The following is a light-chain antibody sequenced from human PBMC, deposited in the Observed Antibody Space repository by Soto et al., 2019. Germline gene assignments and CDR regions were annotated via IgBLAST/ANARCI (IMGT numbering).Light chain of an antibody. J-gene: IGKJ1*01. Sequence: DIQMTQSPSTLSASVGDGVTITCRASQSVTTWLAWYQQTPGKAPKLLIYDASRLESGVPSRFSGSGSGTEFTLTISSLQPDDFATYYCQEYSTFSFGPGTKVEIK. CDR3: QEYSTFS. V-gene: IGKV1-5*01. CDR2: DAS. CDR1: QSVTTW.